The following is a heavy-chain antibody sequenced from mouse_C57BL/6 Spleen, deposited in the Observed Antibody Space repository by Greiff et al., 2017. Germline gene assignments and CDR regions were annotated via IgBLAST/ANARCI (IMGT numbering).Heavy chain of an antibody. CDR3: ARDEGWLLLDY. V-gene: IGHV1-22*01. Sequence: EVKLQESGPELVKPGASVKMSCKASGYTFTDYNMHWVKQSHGKSLEWIGYINPNNGGTSYNQKFKGKATLTVNKSSSTAYMELRSLTSEDSAVYYCARDEGWLLLDYWGQGTTLTVSS. J-gene: IGHJ2*01. CDR1: GYTFTDYN. D-gene: IGHD2-3*01. CDR2: INPNNGGT.